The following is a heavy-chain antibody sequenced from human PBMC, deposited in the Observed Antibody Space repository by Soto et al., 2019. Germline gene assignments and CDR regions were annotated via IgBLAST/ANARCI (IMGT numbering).Heavy chain of an antibody. Sequence: EVQLLESGGGLAQPGGSLRLSCAASGFTFSSYPMSRVRQAPGQGLEWVSGIVASGGIRYYADSVKGRFTISRDNSKNTLYLHMNRLRAADTAVYYCANNSAATIRLGYDYWGQGTLVTVSS. J-gene: IGHJ4*02. D-gene: IGHD5-12*01. V-gene: IGHV3-23*01. CDR3: ANNSAATIRLGYDY. CDR2: IVASGGIR. CDR1: GFTFSSYP.